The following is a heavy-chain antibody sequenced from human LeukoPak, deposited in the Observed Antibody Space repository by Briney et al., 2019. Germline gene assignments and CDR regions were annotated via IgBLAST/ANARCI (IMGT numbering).Heavy chain of an antibody. V-gene: IGHV3-48*03. CDR1: GFTFCSYE. Sequence: GGSLRLSCAASGFTFCSYEMNWVRQAPGKGLEWVSYISSSSAIYYADSVKGRFTISRDNSKNSLYLQMNSLRAEDTAVYYCVRFGSRWFPDCWGQRTLVTVSS. CDR3: VRFGSRWFPDC. D-gene: IGHD6-13*01. J-gene: IGHJ4*02. CDR2: ISSSSAI.